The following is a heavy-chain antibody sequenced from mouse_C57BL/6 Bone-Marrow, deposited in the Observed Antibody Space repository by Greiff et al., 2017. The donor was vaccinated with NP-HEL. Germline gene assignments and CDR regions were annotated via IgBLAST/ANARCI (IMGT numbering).Heavy chain of an antibody. V-gene: IGHV7-1*01. CDR2: SRNKANDYTS. D-gene: IGHD1-1*01. CDR3: ARDAPYYGSSYWYFDV. Sequence: EVQVVESGGGLVQSGRSLRLSCATSGFTFSDFYMEWVRQAPGKGLEWIAASRNKANDYTSEYSASVKGRFIVSRDTCQSILYLQMNALMASDTAIYYCARDAPYYGSSYWYFDVWGTGTTVTVSS. J-gene: IGHJ1*03. CDR1: GFTFSDFY.